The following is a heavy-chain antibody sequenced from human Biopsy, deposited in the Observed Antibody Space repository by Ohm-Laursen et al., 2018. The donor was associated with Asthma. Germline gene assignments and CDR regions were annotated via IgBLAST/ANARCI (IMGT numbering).Heavy chain of an antibody. CDR1: GFAVSRDH. V-gene: IGHV3-53*01. J-gene: IGHJ4*02. CDR3: ARGDSSNWSHYYFDY. D-gene: IGHD3-22*01. CDR2: IYSGGTS. Sequence: SLRLSCAAPGFAVSRDHMFWVRQAPGKGLEWVSVIYSGGTSHTADSVRGRFPISRDFSKNTLRLQMHSLRVEDTAVYYCARGDSSNWSHYYFDYWGQGTLVTVSS.